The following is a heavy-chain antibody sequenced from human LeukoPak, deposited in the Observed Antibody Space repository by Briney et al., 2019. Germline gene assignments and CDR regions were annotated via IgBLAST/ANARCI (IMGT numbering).Heavy chain of an antibody. V-gene: IGHV3-23*01. D-gene: IGHD5-18*01. CDR3: AQISVDTSRNRWSDFDS. CDR1: GFIFSTYA. J-gene: IGHJ4*02. CDR2: LSASGFNT. Sequence: GGSLRLSCAASGFIFSTYAMTWLRQAPGKGLEWVSALSASGFNTYYADSVKGRFTNSRDNFKNMLYLQMNSLRAEDTAVYYCAQISVDTSRNRWSDFDSWGRGILVTVSS.